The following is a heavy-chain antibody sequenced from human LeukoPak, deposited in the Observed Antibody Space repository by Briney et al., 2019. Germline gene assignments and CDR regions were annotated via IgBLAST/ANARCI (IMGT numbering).Heavy chain of an antibody. D-gene: IGHD4/OR15-4a*01. CDR1: GGTFSSYA. J-gene: IGHJ4*02. Sequence: SVKVSCKASGGTFSSYAISWVRQAPGQGLEWMGRIIPILGIANYAQKFQGRVTITADKSTSTAYMELSSLRSEDTAVYYCAGDLVLRMFDYWGQGTLVTVSS. V-gene: IGHV1-69*04. CDR2: IIPILGIA. CDR3: AGDLVLRMFDY.